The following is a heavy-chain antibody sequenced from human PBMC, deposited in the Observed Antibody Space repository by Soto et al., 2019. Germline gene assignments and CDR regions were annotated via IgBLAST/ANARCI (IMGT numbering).Heavy chain of an antibody. CDR1: GFTFSSYA. Sequence: GGSLRLSCAASGFTFSSYAMHWVRQAPGKGLEWVAVISYDGSNKYYADSVKGRFTISRDNSKNTLYLQMNSLRAGDTAVYYCAREIQLWGNDAFDIWGQGTMVTVSS. CDR2: ISYDGSNK. CDR3: AREIQLWGNDAFDI. J-gene: IGHJ3*02. V-gene: IGHV3-30-3*01. D-gene: IGHD5-18*01.